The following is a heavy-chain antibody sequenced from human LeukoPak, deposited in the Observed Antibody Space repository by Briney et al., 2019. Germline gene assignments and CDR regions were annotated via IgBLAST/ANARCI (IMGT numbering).Heavy chain of an antibody. J-gene: IGHJ5*02. CDR2: INPNSGGT. CDR1: GYTFTGYY. D-gene: IGHD2-15*01. CDR3: ARARRSVGSCARADSLFDP. Sequence: GASVKVSCKASGYTFTGYYMHWVRQAPGQGLEWMGRINPNSGGTNYAQKFQGRVTMTRDTSISTAYMELSRLRSDDTAVYYCARARRSVGSCARADSLFDPWGQGTLVTASS. V-gene: IGHV1-2*06.